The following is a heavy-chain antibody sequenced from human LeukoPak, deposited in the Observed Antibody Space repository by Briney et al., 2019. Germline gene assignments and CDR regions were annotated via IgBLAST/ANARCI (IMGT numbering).Heavy chain of an antibody. CDR1: GGSISSSSYY. CDR2: IYYSGST. J-gene: IGHJ4*02. D-gene: IGHD2-15*01. CDR3: ARQLCSGGSCSPDY. Sequence: SETLSLTCTVSGGSISSSSYYWGWIRQPPGKGLEWIGSIYYSGSTYYNPSLKSRVTISVDTSKNQFSLKLSSVTAADTAVYYCARQLCSGGSCSPDYWGQGTLVTVYS. V-gene: IGHV4-39*01.